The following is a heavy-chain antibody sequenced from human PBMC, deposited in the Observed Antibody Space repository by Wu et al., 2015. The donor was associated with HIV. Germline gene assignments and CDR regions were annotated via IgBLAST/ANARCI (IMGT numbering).Heavy chain of an antibody. CDR1: GYTFTGYY. CDR2: INPNSGGT. D-gene: IGHD3-16*01. CDR3: ARARSMITFGEGRGMDV. J-gene: IGHJ6*01. V-gene: IGHV1-2*02. Sequence: QVQLVHSGAEVKKPGASVKVSCKASGYTFTGYYMHWVRQAPGQGLEWMGWINPNSGGTNYAQKFQGRVTMTRDTSISTAYMELSRLRSDDTAVYYCARARSMITFGEGRGMDVWGPRGPRVTVSS.